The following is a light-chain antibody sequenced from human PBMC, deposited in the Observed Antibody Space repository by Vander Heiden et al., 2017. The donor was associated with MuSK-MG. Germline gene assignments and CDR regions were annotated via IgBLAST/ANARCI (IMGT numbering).Light chain of an antibody. CDR2: AAS. V-gene: IGKV1-39*01. J-gene: IGKJ5*01. CDR3: QRSYSSPLT. CDR1: QSIRNF. Sequence: DIQMTQSPSSLSASVGDRVTITCRASQSIRNFLNWYQQKPGKVPKLLIYAASNLQSGGPSSFSGSGSGTDFTLTVTSLQPEDFATYYCQRSYSSPLTFGQGTRLETK.